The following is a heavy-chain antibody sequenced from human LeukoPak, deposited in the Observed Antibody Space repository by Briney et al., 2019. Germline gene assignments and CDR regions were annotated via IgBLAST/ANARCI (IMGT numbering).Heavy chain of an antibody. CDR2: IIPIFGTA. J-gene: IGHJ3*02. Sequence: SSVKVSCKASGGTFSSYAISWVRQAPGQGLEWMGGIIPIFGTANYAQKFQGRVTITTDESTSTAYMELSSLRSEDTAVYYCARSETQDIVVVVDAFDIWGQGTMVTVSS. D-gene: IGHD2-15*01. CDR1: GGTFSSYA. V-gene: IGHV1-69*05. CDR3: ARSETQDIVVVVDAFDI.